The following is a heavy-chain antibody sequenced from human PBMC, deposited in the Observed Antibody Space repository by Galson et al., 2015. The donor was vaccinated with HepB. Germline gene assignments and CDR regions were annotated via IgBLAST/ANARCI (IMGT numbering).Heavy chain of an antibody. D-gene: IGHD3-16*02. Sequence: SVKVSCKASGGTFSSYAISWVRQAPGQGLEWMGGIIPIFGTANYAQKFQGRVTITADESTSTAYMELSSLRSEDTAVYYCARGIMITSGGVIPPPYYFDYWGQGTLVTVSS. CDR1: GGTFSSYA. V-gene: IGHV1-69*13. CDR3: ARGIMITSGGVIPPPYYFDY. CDR2: IIPIFGTA. J-gene: IGHJ4*02.